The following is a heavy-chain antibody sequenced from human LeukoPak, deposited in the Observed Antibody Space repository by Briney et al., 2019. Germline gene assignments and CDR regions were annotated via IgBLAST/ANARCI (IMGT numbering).Heavy chain of an antibody. CDR2: ICTSGNT. D-gene: IGHD3-22*01. Sequence: GGSLRLSCAASGFTFNSHAITWLPKAPGKALEWVSSICTSGNTYYAGYVSGLCTISRENSRNTVYLQMNSLKTEDTAVYYCTSDHYRYFSASSGYYYYFDYWGQGTMVTVSS. CDR3: TSDHYRYFSASSGYYYYFDY. CDR1: GFTFNSHA. V-gene: IGHV3-23*01. J-gene: IGHJ4*02.